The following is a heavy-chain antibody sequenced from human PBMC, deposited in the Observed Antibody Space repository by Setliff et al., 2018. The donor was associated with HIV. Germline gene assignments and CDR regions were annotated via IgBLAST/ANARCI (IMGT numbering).Heavy chain of an antibody. CDR3: ATSTIAAAGASRADLDP. CDR1: GGSLRSYV. D-gene: IGHD6-13*01. V-gene: IGHV1-69*10. CDR2: IIPMLGIT. J-gene: IGHJ5*02. Sequence: EASVKVSCKASGGSLRSYVINWARQAPGQGLEWMGGIIPMLGITNYAQNFQGRLAITADKSTTVSYMELSSLRSEDTAFYFCATSTIAAAGASRADLDPWGQGTLVTVSS.